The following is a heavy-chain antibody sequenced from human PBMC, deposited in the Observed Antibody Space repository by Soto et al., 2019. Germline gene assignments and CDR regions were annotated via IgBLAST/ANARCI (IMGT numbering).Heavy chain of an antibody. CDR1: GFTFSSYA. Sequence: QVQLVESGGGVVQPGRSLRLSCAASGFTFSSYAMHWVRQAPGKGLEWVAVISHDGNNKDYADSVKGRFTISRDNSENTLYLPLNSLRPDDMAVYYCARDTHKGRYYGSGSYYTAAGDVWGQGTTVTVSS. J-gene: IGHJ6*02. CDR2: ISHDGNNK. V-gene: IGHV3-30*04. CDR3: ARDTHKGRYYGSGSYYTAAGDV. D-gene: IGHD3-10*01.